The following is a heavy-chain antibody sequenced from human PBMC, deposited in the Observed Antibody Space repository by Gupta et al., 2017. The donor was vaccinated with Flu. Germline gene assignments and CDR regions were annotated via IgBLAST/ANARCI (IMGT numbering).Heavy chain of an antibody. D-gene: IGHD7-27*01. V-gene: IGHV4-31*03. CDR3: ARGTCGTYWGYYFDY. CDR1: GDSIRGGNLF. CDR2: IYDSGVA. Sequence: QVQLQESGPGLLNPSQTLSLTCTVSGDSIRGGNLFWLWIRQSPGEGLEWLGYIYDSGVAYHNPSLRSRLTMSVDTSKNQFSRKVTSVTAADTATYYCARGTCGTYWGYYFDYWGQGTLATVSS. J-gene: IGHJ4*02.